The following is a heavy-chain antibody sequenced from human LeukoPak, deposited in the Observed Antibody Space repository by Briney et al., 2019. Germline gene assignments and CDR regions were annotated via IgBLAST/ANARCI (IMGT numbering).Heavy chain of an antibody. CDR1: GYSISSGYY. J-gene: IGHJ4*02. CDR2: IYYSGST. D-gene: IGHD3-10*01. Sequence: SETLSLTCTVSGYSISSGYYWGWIRQPPGKGLEWIGSIYYSGSTYYNPSLKSRVTISVDTSKNQFSLKLSSVTAADTAVYYCARMDYYGSGPSGDYWGQGTLVTVSS. CDR3: ARMDYYGSGPSGDY. V-gene: IGHV4-38-2*02.